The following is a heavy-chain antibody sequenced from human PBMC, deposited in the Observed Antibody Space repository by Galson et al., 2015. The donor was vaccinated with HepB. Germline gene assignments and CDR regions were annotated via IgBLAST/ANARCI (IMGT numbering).Heavy chain of an antibody. CDR1: IYTTYY. J-gene: IGHJ4*02. Sequence: SVKVSCKASIYTTYYMHWVRQAPGQGLEWMGGVYPSSGSTRYAQKLQGRVTMTRDTSTSTVYMELSSLRSEDTAVYYCVREVVGANSKSFEYWGQGTLVTVSS. CDR2: VYPSSGST. CDR3: VREVVGANSKSFEY. D-gene: IGHD4-11*01. V-gene: IGHV1-46*03.